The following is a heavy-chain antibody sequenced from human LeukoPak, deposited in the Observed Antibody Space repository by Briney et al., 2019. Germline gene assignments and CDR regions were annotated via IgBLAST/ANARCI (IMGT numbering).Heavy chain of an antibody. CDR2: IKGDGSST. V-gene: IGHV3-74*01. CDR1: GFTFSNYW. Sequence: GGSPRLSCAASGFTFSNYWMHWVRQTPGEGLVCVSLIKGDGSSTTYADSVKGRFTISRDNAKNTVYLQMNSLRAEDTAVYYCARGNYHAMDVWGQGTTVTVSS. CDR3: ARGNYHAMDV. J-gene: IGHJ6*02.